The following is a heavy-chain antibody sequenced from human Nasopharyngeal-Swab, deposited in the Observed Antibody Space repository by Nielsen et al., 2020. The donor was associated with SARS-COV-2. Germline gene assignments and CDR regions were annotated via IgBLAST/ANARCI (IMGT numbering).Heavy chain of an antibody. V-gene: IGHV3-23*01. J-gene: IGHJ6*03. Sequence: GGSLRLSCAASGFTFSSYAMSWVRQAPGKGLEWVSATSGSGGSTYYADSVKGRFTISRDNSKNTLYLQMNSLRAEDTAVYYCARVAAGHYYYYYMDVWGKGTTVTVSS. CDR3: ARVAAGHYYYYYMDV. CDR1: GFTFSSYA. D-gene: IGHD6-25*01. CDR2: TSGSGGST.